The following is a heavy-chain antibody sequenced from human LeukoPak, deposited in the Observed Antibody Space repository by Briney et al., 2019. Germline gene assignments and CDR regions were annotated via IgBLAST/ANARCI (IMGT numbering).Heavy chain of an antibody. CDR3: ASHCSSTSCYADYYYMDV. V-gene: IGHV1-69*01. J-gene: IGHJ6*03. CDR1: GGTFSSSG. Sequence: SVKVSCKASGGTFSSSGISWVRQAPGQGLAWMGGIIPMIGTPNYAQKFQGRVTITADESTSTGYMELSSLRSEDTAVYYCASHCSSTSCYADYYYMDVWGKGTTVTVSS. D-gene: IGHD2-2*01. CDR2: IIPMIGTP.